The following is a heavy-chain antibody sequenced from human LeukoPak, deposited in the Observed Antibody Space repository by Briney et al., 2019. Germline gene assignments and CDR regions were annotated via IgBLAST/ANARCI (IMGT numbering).Heavy chain of an antibody. CDR1: GYTFTSYG. D-gene: IGHD7-27*01. J-gene: IGHJ6*02. CDR3: ARGPLGYYYGMDV. Sequence: ASVKVSCKASGYTFTSYGISWARQAPGQGLEWMGRIIPILGIANYAQKFQGRVTITADKSTSTAYMELSSLRSEDTAVYYCARGPLGYYYGMDVWGQGTTVTVSS. CDR2: IIPILGIA. V-gene: IGHV1-69*04.